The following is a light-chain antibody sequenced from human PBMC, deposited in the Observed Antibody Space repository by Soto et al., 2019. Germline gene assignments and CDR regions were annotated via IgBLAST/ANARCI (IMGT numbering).Light chain of an antibody. J-gene: IGKJ1*01. CDR1: QSIRSW. CDR2: KAS. V-gene: IGKV1-5*03. CDR3: QQYNSYLT. Sequence: DIQMTQSPSTLSASVGDRVTITCRASQSIRSWLAWYQQKPGKAPKLLIYKASSLESGVPSRFSGSGSETEFTLTISSLQPDDFATYYCQQYNSYLTFGQGTKVEIK.